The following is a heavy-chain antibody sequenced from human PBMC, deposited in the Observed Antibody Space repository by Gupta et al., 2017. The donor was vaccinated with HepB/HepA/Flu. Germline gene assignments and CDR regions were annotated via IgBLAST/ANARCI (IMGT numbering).Heavy chain of an antibody. Sequence: QVQLVQSGAEVKKPGASVKVSCKASGYTFTSYDINWVRQATGQGLEWMGWMNPNSGNTDDAQKFQGRVTMTRNTSISTAYMELSSLRSEDTAVYYCARAEPWSGYFYYFDYWGLGTLVTVSS. CDR1: GYTFTSYD. CDR3: ARAEPWSGYFYYFDY. V-gene: IGHV1-8*01. D-gene: IGHD3-3*01. J-gene: IGHJ4*02. CDR2: MNPNSGNT.